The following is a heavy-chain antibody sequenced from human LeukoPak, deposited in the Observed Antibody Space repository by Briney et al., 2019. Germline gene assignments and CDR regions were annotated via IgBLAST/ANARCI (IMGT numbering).Heavy chain of an antibody. V-gene: IGHV4-30-2*01. D-gene: IGHD1-7*01. J-gene: IGHJ5*02. CDR3: ARDCTVVEWSITGTRVGWFDP. Sequence: SETLSLTCTVSGGSISSGGYYWSWIRQPPGKGLESIGYIYHSGSTYYNPSLKSRVTISVDRSKNQFSLKLSSVTAADTAVYYCARDCTVVEWSITGTRVGWFDPWGQGTLVTVSS. CDR2: IYHSGST. CDR1: GGSISSGGYY.